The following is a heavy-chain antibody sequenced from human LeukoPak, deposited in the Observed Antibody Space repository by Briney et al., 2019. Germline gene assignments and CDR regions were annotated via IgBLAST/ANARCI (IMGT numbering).Heavy chain of an antibody. CDR2: IRYDGSNK. V-gene: IGHV3-30*02. J-gene: IGHJ3*02. Sequence: PGGSLRLSCAASGFTFSSYGMHWVRQAPGKGLEWVAFIRYDGSNKYYADSVKGRFTISRDNSKNTLYLQMNSLRAEDTAVYYCAKELVSSSWYGDAFDIWGQGTMVNGSS. D-gene: IGHD6-13*01. CDR3: AKELVSSSWYGDAFDI. CDR1: GFTFSSYG.